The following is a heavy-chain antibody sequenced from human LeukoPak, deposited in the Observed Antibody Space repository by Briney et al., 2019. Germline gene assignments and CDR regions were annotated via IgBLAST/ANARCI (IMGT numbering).Heavy chain of an antibody. J-gene: IGHJ4*02. V-gene: IGHV3-74*01. CDR3: APEGGYSYDY. D-gene: IGHD5-18*01. Sequence: HPGGSLRLSCAASGFTISTYWMHRVRQASGKGLVWVARISSDGNTTRYADFVEGRFAISRDNAKNTLYLQMNSLRAEDTAVYYCAPEGGYSYDYWGQGTLVTVSS. CDR2: ISSDGNTT. CDR1: GFTISTYW.